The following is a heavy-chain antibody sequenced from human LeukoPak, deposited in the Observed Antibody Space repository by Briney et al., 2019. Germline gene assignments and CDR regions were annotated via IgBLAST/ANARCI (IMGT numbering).Heavy chain of an antibody. J-gene: IGHJ4*02. CDR1: GYSISSGYY. Sequence: SETLSLTCAVSGYSISSGYYWGWIRQPPGKGLEWIGSIYHSGSTYYNPSLKSRVTISVDTSKNQFSLKLSSVTAADTAVYYCARSVTDFWSGYYTFRYFDYWDQGTLVTVSS. CDR2: IYHSGST. V-gene: IGHV4-38-2*01. D-gene: IGHD3-3*01. CDR3: ARSVTDFWSGYYTFRYFDY.